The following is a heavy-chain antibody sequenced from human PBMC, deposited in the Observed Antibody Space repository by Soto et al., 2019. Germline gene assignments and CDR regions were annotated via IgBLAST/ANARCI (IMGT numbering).Heavy chain of an antibody. CDR3: ASDACGDSYPFDK. CDR1: GGSLNSYY. CDR2: ISYNGIT. Sequence: QVQLRESGPGLVQPSETLSLTCTVSGGSLNSYYWTWIRQPPGGGLEWVGYISYNGITNYNPSLERRVTTSADTATKQIYLRLRSVTAADTAIYFCASDACGDSYPFDKWGQGTLVTVSS. D-gene: IGHD2-21*01. J-gene: IGHJ4*02. V-gene: IGHV4-59*01.